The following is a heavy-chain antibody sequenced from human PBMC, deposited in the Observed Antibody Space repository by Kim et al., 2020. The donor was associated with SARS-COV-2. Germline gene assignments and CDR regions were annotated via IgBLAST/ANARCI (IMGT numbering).Heavy chain of an antibody. Sequence: GGSLRLSCAASGFTFDDYAMHWVRQAPGKGLEWVSGISWNSGSIGYADSVKGRFTISRDNAKNSLYLQMNSLRAEDTALYYCAKGHLKLAYFPADYWGQGTLVTVSS. J-gene: IGHJ4*02. CDR1: GFTFDDYA. D-gene: IGHD2-21*01. V-gene: IGHV3-9*01. CDR3: AKGHLKLAYFPADY. CDR2: ISWNSGSI.